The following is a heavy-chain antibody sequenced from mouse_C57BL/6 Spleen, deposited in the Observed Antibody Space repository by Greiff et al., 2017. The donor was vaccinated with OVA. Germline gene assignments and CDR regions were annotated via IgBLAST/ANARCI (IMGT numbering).Heavy chain of an antibody. V-gene: IGHV5-17*01. CDR1: GFTFSDYG. J-gene: IGHJ1*03. Sequence: EVKLMESGGGLVKPGGSLKLSCAASGFTFSDYGMHWVRQAPEKGLEWVAYISSGSSTIYYADTVKGRFPLSRDNAKNTLFLQMTSLRAEDTAMYYGARIYGNYDWYFDVWGTGTTVTVSS. CDR3: ARIYGNYDWYFDV. CDR2: ISSGSSTI. D-gene: IGHD2-1*01.